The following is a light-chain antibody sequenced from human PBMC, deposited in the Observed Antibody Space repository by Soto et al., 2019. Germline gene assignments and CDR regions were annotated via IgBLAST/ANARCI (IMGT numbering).Light chain of an antibody. CDR3: QSYDRTLSARYV. Sequence: VLTHPPSVSGAPGQRVTISCTGNSSNIGAGYDVHWYQQRPGTAPKLLIFGNINRPSGVPDRFSGSKSGTSASLAITGLQAEDEGDYYCQSYDRTLSARYVFGTGTKVTVL. CDR1: SSNIGAGYD. V-gene: IGLV1-40*01. J-gene: IGLJ1*01. CDR2: GNI.